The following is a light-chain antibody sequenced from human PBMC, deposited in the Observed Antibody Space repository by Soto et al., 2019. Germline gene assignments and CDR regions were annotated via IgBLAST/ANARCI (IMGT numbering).Light chain of an antibody. V-gene: IGLV1-44*01. CDR3: ATWDDNVYV. CDR1: SPNVGTNP. J-gene: IGLJ1*01. Sequence: QSVLTQPPSASGTPGQTVTISCSISSPNVGTNPVAWYQQLPGTAPKLLISTNSQRPLGVPVRFSGSKSGTSASLAISGLQSEDEGDYYCATWDDNVYVFGTGTKVTVL. CDR2: TNS.